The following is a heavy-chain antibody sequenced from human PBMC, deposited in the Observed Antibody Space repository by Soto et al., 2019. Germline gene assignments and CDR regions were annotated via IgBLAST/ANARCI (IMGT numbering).Heavy chain of an antibody. Sequence: EVQLVESGGGLVQPGGSLRLSCAASGFTFSTYWMNWVRQAPGKGLEWVANIKEDGSEEYYVDSVKGRFTISRDNAKNSLYLDMNSLRGEDPAVYYCARDWGAPGRGSAFGYYYHFGMDVWGQGTTVTVPS. CDR2: IKEDGSEE. D-gene: IGHD3-16*01. J-gene: IGHJ6*02. CDR3: ARDWGAPGRGSAFGYYYHFGMDV. V-gene: IGHV3-7*05. CDR1: GFTFSTYW.